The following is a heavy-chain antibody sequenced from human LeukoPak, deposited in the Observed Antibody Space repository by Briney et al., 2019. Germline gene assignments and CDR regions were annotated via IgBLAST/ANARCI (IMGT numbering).Heavy chain of an antibody. V-gene: IGHV4-4*07. D-gene: IGHD3-10*01. CDR2: IYTSGST. CDR1: GGSISSYY. J-gene: IGHJ5*02. Sequence: KPSETLSLTCTVSGGSISSYYWSWIRQPAGKGLEWIGRIYTSGSTNYNPSLKSRVTMSVDTSKNQFSLKLSSVTAADTAVYYCARGRITMVRGAPLWFDPWGQGTLVTVSS. CDR3: ARGRITMVRGAPLWFDP.